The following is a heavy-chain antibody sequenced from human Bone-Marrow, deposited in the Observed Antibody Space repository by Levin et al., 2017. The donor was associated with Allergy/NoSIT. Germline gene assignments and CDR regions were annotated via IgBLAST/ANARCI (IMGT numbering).Heavy chain of an antibody. CDR3: ARVLTPNLVQDALDI. Sequence: GESLKISCAGSGFTFKIHAMTWVRQAPGRGLEWVSSISGSGYSQDYADSVKGRSTISRDNSKNTLYMEVNSLRAEDTAVYFCARVLTPNLVQDALDIWGQGTVVIVSS. D-gene: IGHD1-14*01. J-gene: IGHJ3*02. V-gene: IGHV3-23*01. CDR2: ISGSGYSQ. CDR1: GFTFKIHA.